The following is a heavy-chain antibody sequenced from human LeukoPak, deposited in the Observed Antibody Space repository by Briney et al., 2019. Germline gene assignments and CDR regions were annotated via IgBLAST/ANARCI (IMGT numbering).Heavy chain of an antibody. V-gene: IGHV4-34*01. Sequence: PSETLSLTCAVYGGSFSGYYWSWIRQPPGKGLEWIGEINHSGSTNYNPSLKSRATISVDTSKNQFSLKLSSVTAADTAVYYCARWGHIAVAGTDAYYYGMDVWGQGTTVTVSS. D-gene: IGHD6-19*01. J-gene: IGHJ6*02. CDR1: GGSFSGYY. CDR2: INHSGST. CDR3: ARWGHIAVAGTDAYYYGMDV.